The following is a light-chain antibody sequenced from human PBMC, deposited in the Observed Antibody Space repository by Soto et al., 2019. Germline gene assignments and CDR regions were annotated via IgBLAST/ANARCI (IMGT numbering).Light chain of an antibody. J-gene: IGLJ2*01. Sequence: QSVLTQPPSVSGAPGQRVTISCTGSSSNIGAGYDVHWYQQLPGTAPKLLIYGNSNRPSGVPDRFSGSKSGTSASLAIPGLQAEDEADYYCQSYDSKVVFGGGTKLTVL. CDR1: SSNIGAGYD. V-gene: IGLV1-40*01. CDR2: GNS. CDR3: QSYDSKVV.